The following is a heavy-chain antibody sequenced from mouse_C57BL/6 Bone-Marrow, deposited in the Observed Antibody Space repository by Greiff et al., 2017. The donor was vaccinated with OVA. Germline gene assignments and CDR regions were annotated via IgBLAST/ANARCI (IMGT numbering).Heavy chain of an antibody. Sequence: EVQVVESGGDLVKPGGSLKLSCAASGFTFSSYGMSWVRQTPDKRLEWVATISSGGSYTYYPDSVKGRFTISRDNAKNTLYLQMSSLKSEDTAMYYCARHPGPHFDYWGQGTTLTVSS. CDR1: GFTFSSYG. CDR2: ISSGGSYT. CDR3: ARHPGPHFDY. J-gene: IGHJ2*01. D-gene: IGHD3-3*01. V-gene: IGHV5-6*01.